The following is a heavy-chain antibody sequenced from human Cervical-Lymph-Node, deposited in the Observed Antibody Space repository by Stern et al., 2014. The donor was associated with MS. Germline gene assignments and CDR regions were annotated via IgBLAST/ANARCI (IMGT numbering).Heavy chain of an antibody. CDR3: ARVGWGGDS. V-gene: IGHV4-61*01. J-gene: IGHJ4*02. Sequence: QVQLQESGPGLVKPSEALSLNCAVSGGSVSSGHCHWSWIRQPPGKGLEWIGFGDNTGRTKCNPSLQGRLTISRDTSRNQFSLQLASVTAADAAVYYCARVGWGGDSWGQGTHVTVSS. CDR2: GDNTGRT. CDR1: GGSVSSGHCH. D-gene: IGHD6-19*01.